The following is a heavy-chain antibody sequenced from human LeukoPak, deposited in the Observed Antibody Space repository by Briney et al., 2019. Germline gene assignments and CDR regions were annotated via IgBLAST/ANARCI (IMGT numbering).Heavy chain of an antibody. D-gene: IGHD3-10*01. CDR3: ARSFRSSGSENFDY. CDR2: INSDGSST. V-gene: IGHV3-74*01. J-gene: IGHJ4*02. Sequence: GGSLRLSCAASGFTFSSYWMHWVRHAPGKGLVWVSRINSDGSSTSYADSVKGRFTISRDNAKNTLYLQMNSLRAEDTAVYYCARSFRSSGSENFDYWGQGTLVTVSS. CDR1: GFTFSSYW.